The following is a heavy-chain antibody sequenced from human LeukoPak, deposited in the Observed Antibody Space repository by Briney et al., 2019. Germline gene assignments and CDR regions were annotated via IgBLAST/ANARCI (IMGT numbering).Heavy chain of an antibody. Sequence: ASVKLSFKASGYTFTIYDFNWVRQATGQGLEWMGGMNPNSGNTGYAQKLQGRVTMTRNASISTDYMELSSLRSEDAAVYYCARGVDSSSWRDYYYYGMDVWGQGTTVTVSS. CDR3: ARGVDSSSWRDYYYYGMDV. CDR2: MNPNSGNT. J-gene: IGHJ6*02. D-gene: IGHD6-13*01. CDR1: GYTFTIYD. V-gene: IGHV1-8*01.